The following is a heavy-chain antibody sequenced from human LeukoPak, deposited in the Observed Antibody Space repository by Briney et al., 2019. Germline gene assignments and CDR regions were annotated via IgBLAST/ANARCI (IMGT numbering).Heavy chain of an antibody. CDR3: ARDSGITGTTGAIDY. D-gene: IGHD1-20*01. CDR1: GYTFTGYY. Sequence: ASVKVSCKASGYTFTGYYMHWVRQAPGQGLEWMGRINTNSGGTNYAQKFQGRVTMTRDTSITTAYMERSRLRSDDTAVYYCARDSGITGTTGAIDYWGQGTLVTVSS. V-gene: IGHV1-2*06. CDR2: INTNSGGT. J-gene: IGHJ4*02.